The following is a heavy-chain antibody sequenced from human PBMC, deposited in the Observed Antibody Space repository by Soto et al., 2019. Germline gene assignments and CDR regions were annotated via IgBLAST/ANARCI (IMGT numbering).Heavy chain of an antibody. D-gene: IGHD1-7*01. V-gene: IGHV3-23*01. Sequence: GESLKISCEVSGLTFSNFAMSWVRQAPGKGLEWASAIGGSSGTTFYADSVKGRFTISKDYAKNMLYLQMNSLRAEDTAVYYCAKFKGFNWNYVFDYWGQGVQVTVYS. CDR1: GLTFSNFA. CDR2: IGGSSGTT. J-gene: IGHJ4*02. CDR3: AKFKGFNWNYVFDY.